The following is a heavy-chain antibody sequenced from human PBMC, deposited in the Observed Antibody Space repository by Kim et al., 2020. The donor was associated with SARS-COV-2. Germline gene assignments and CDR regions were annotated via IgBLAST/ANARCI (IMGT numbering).Heavy chain of an antibody. V-gene: IGHV4-59*08. CDR2: IYYSGST. CDR1: GGSISSYY. Sequence: SETLSLTCTVSGGSISSYYWSWIRQPPGKGLEWIGYIYYSGSTNYNPSLKSRVTISVDTSKNQFSLKLSSVTAADTAVYYCARHSAAMPGAGFDPWGQGTLVTVSS. J-gene: IGHJ5*02. D-gene: IGHD2-2*01. CDR3: ARHSAAMPGAGFDP.